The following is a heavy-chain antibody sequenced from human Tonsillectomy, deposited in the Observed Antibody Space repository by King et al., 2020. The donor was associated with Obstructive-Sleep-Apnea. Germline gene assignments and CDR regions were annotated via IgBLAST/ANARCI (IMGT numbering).Heavy chain of an antibody. D-gene: IGHD3-10*01. V-gene: IGHV1-69*01. CDR3: ARGFGSGSYSLYYFDY. J-gene: IGHJ4*02. CDR1: GGTFSSYA. Sequence: VQLVESGAEVKKPGSSVKVSCTASGGTFSSYAISWVRQAPGQGLEWMGGIIPLFGTAKYAQKYQGRVTITADESTSTAYMELSSLRSEDTAVYYCARGFGSGSYSLYYFDYWGQGTLVTVSS. CDR2: IIPLFGTA.